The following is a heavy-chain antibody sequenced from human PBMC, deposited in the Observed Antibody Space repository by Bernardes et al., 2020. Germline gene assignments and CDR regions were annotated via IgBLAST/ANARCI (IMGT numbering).Heavy chain of an antibody. Sequence: GGSLRLSCAASGFTFRNHGMHWVRQAPGKGLEWVAVIWYDGSNQYYAESVKGRFTISRDNSKNTLYLQMNSLRAEDTAVYYCARDIASRRLDYWAQGTLVIVS. J-gene: IGHJ4*02. CDR3: ARDIASRRLDY. CDR1: GFTFRNHG. D-gene: IGHD6-6*01. CDR2: IWYDGSNQ. V-gene: IGHV3-33*08.